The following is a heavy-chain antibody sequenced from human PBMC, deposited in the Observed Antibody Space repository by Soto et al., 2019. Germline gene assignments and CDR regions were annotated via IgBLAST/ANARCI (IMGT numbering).Heavy chain of an antibody. CDR1: GGSLSGYY. D-gene: IGHD3-10*01. CDR3: ARDIYHGSGSYDWFDP. V-gene: IGHV4-59*01. J-gene: IGHJ5*02. CDR2: IYYTGST. Sequence: SETLSLTCTVSGGSLSGYYWSWIRQAPGKGPEWIGYIYYTGSTNYNPFLASRVTISMDTSNNHFSLKLSSVTAADTAIYYCARDIYHGSGSYDWFDPWGQGTLVTVS.